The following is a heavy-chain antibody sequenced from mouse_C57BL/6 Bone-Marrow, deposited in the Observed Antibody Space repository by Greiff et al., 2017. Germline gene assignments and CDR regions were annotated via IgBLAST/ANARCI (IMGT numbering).Heavy chain of an antibody. Sequence: QVQLQQPGAELVRPGASVKLSCKASGYTFTSYWMHWVKQRPGQGLEWIGVIDPSDSYTNYNQKFKGKATLTVDTSSSTAYMQLSSLTSDDSAVYYCTRGWDGDYWGQGTTLTVSS. D-gene: IGHD4-1*01. CDR3: TRGWDGDY. CDR2: IDPSDSYT. V-gene: IGHV1-59*01. J-gene: IGHJ2*01. CDR1: GYTFTSYW.